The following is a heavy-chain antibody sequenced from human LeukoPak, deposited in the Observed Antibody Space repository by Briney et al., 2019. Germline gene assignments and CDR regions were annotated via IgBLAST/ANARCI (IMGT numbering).Heavy chain of an antibody. CDR1: GGSISSYY. Sequence: SETLSLTCTVSGGSISSYYWSWIRQPPGKGLEWIGYIYHSGSTYYNPSLKSRVTISVDRSKNQFSLKLSSVTAADTAVYYCARVNYYDSSGHIDYWGQGTLVTVSS. D-gene: IGHD3-22*01. J-gene: IGHJ4*02. CDR3: ARVNYYDSSGHIDY. CDR2: IYHSGST. V-gene: IGHV4-59*12.